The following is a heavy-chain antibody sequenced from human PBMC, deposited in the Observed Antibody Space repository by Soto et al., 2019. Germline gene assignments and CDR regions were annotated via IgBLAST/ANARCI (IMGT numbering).Heavy chain of an antibody. CDR2: IYYSGST. CDR3: ARSSSGFYYGMDV. J-gene: IGHJ6*02. V-gene: IGHV4-59*01. D-gene: IGHD6-19*01. Sequence: SETLSLTCTVSGGSISSYYWSWIRQPPGKGLEWIGYIYYSGSTNYNPSLKSRVTISVDTSKNQFSLKLSSVTAADTAVYYCARSSSGFYYGMDVWGQGTTVTVYS. CDR1: GGSISSYY.